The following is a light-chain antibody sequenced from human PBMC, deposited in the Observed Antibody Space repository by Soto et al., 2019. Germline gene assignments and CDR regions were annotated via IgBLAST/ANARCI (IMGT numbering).Light chain of an antibody. CDR2: EGS. CDR1: SSDVGSYNL. Sequence: QSVLTQPASVSGSPGQSITISCTGTSSDVGSYNLVSWYQHHPGKAPKLMIYEGSKRPSGVSNRFSGSKSGNTASLTISGLQAEDEADYYCCSYAGSGTFYVFGTGTKLTVL. V-gene: IGLV2-23*01. CDR3: CSYAGSGTFYV. J-gene: IGLJ1*01.